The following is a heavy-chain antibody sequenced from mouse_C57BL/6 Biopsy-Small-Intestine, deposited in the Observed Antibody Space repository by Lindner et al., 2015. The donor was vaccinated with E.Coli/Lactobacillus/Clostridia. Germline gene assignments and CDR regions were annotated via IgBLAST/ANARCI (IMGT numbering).Heavy chain of an antibody. CDR2: IYPGGGYT. J-gene: IGHJ1*03. Sequence: VQLQESGAELVRPGTSVKMSCKASGYTFTNYWIGWAKQRPGHGLEWIGDIYPGGGYTNYNEKFKGKATLTADKSSSTAYMQFSSLTSEDSAVYYCAREGTGDWYFDVWGTGTTVTVSS. CDR1: GYTFTNYW. V-gene: IGHV1-63*01. D-gene: IGHD3-3*01. CDR3: AREGTGDWYFDV.